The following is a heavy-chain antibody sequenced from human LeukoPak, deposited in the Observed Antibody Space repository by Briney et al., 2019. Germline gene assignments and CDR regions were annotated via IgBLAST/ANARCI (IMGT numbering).Heavy chain of an antibody. Sequence: SETLSLTCTVSGGSISTYYWTWIRQPAGKGLEWIGRIYTSGSTNYNPSLKSRVTMSVDTSKNQFSLNLSSVTAADSAVYCCARGPYYFDYWGQGTLVTVSS. D-gene: IGHD1-26*01. J-gene: IGHJ4*02. CDR3: ARGPYYFDY. CDR1: GGSISTYY. V-gene: IGHV4-4*07. CDR2: IYTSGST.